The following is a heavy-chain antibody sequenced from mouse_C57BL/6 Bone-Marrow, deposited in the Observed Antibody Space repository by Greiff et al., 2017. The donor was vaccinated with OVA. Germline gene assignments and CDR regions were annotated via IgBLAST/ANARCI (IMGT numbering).Heavy chain of an antibody. J-gene: IGHJ4*01. CDR1: GYSFTGYY. V-gene: IGHV1-31*01. CDR2: IYPYNGVS. CDR3: ARPLHYYGSSCYAMDY. Sequence: EVQLQQSGPELVKPGASVKISCKASGYSFTGYYMHWVKQSHGNILDWIGYIYPYNGVSSYNQKFKGKATLTVDKSSSTAYMELRSLTSEDSAVYYCARPLHYYGSSCYAMDYWGQGTSVTVSS. D-gene: IGHD1-1*01.